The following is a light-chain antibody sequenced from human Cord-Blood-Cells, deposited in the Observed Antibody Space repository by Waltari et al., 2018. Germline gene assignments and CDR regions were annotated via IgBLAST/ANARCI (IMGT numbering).Light chain of an antibody. J-gene: IGKJ4*01. CDR2: DAS. V-gene: IGKV3-11*01. Sequence: EIVLTQSPATLSLSPGERATLSCRASQSVSSYLAWYQQKPGQAPRLLIYDASNRATGIPAMFSGSGSGTDFTLTISSLEPEDFAVYYCQQRSNWPPLPFGGGTKVEIK. CDR1: QSVSSY. CDR3: QQRSNWPPLP.